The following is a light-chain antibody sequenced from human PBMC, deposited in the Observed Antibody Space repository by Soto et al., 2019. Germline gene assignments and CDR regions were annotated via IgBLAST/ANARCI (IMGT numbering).Light chain of an antibody. Sequence: QSVLTQPASVSGSPGQSITISCTGTSSDVGGYNYVSWYQQHPGKAPKLMIYEVSDRPSGVSNRFSGSKSGNTASLTISWLQAEDEADYYCSSYTSSSTVLFGGGTKLTVL. CDR2: EVS. V-gene: IGLV2-14*01. CDR1: SSDVGGYNY. J-gene: IGLJ2*01. CDR3: SSYTSSSTVL.